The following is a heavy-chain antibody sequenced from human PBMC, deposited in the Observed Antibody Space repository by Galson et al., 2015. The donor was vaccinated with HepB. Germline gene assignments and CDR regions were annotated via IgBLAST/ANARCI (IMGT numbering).Heavy chain of an antibody. D-gene: IGHD6-19*01. CDR2: IKQDGSEK. V-gene: IGHV3-7*03. J-gene: IGHJ4*02. CDR3: AKARISYSSGWYKNAWAPLFDY. Sequence: SLRLSCAASGFTFSSYWMSWVRQAPGKGLEWVANIKQDGSEKYYVDSVKGRFTISRDNAKNSLYLQMNSLRAEDTAVYYCAKARISYSSGWYKNAWAPLFDYWGQGTLVTVSS. CDR1: GFTFSSYW.